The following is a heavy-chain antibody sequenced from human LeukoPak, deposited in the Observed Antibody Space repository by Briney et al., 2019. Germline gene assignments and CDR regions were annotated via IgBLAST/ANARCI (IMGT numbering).Heavy chain of an antibody. CDR1: GCSISSSSYY. CDR2: IYYSGST. CDR3: AREGAINAFDM. J-gene: IGHJ3*02. D-gene: IGHD1-26*01. V-gene: IGHV4-39*07. Sequence: SETLSLTCTVSGCSISSSSYYWGWIRQPPGKGLEWIGSIYYSGSTYYNSSLKSRVTISVDTSKNQFSLKLSSVTAADTAVYYGAREGAINAFDMWGQGTMVIVSS.